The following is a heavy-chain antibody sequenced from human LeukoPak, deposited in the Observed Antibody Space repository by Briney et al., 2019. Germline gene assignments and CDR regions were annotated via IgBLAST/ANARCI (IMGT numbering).Heavy chain of an antibody. CDR3: AFGAYSYGSKAFDY. CDR2: INHSGST. V-gene: IGHV4-34*01. J-gene: IGHJ4*02. CDR1: GGSFSGYY. Sequence: SETLSLTCAVYGGSFSGYYWSWIRQPPGKGLEWIGEINHSGSTNYNPSLKSRVTISVDTSKNQFSLKLSSVTAADTAVYYCAFGAYSYGSKAFDYWGQGTLATVSS. D-gene: IGHD5-18*01.